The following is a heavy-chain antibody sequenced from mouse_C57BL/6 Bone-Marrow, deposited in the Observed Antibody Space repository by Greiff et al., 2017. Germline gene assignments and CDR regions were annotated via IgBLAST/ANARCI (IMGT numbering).Heavy chain of an antibody. CDR1: GYTFTDYN. CDR3: ARGIRYYGFAY. Sequence: EVQLQQSGPELVKPGASVKIPCKASGYTFTDYNMDWVKQSHGKSLEWIGDINPNNGGTIYNQKFKGKATLTVDKSSSTAYMELRSLTSEDTAVYYCARGIRYYGFAYWGQGTLVTVSA. CDR2: INPNNGGT. J-gene: IGHJ3*01. D-gene: IGHD1-2*01. V-gene: IGHV1-18*01.